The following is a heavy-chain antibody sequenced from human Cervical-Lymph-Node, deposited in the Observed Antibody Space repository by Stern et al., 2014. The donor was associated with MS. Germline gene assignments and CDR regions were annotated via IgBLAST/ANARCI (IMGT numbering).Heavy chain of an antibody. CDR3: ARGGTLYYDGSDV. V-gene: IGHV1-8*01. CDR2: MNPKSGYT. CDR1: GHTFISHD. D-gene: IGHD2-8*01. Sequence: VQLVESGAEVKPPGASVKVSCKASGHTFISHDISWVRQAAGQGLEWMGWMNPKSGYTGYARKFQGRITMTMNTSIGTAYMELSSLRSEDTAVYYCARGGTLYYDGSDVWGQGTTVTV. J-gene: IGHJ6*02.